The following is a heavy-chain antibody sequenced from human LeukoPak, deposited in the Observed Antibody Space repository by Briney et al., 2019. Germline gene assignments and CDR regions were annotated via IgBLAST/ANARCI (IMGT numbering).Heavy chain of an antibody. CDR2: IYYSGST. CDR1: GGSIRSGDYY. CDR3: ARITFGGVVVPNYTFNI. V-gene: IGHV4-31*03. D-gene: IGHD3-16*02. J-gene: IGHJ3*02. Sequence: PSETLSLTCTVSGGSIRSGDYYWSWIRQHPGKGLEWIGYIYYSGSTYYNPSLESRVTISIDTSKNQFSLKLSSVTAADTAVYYCARITFGGVVVPNYTFNIWGQGTMVTVSS.